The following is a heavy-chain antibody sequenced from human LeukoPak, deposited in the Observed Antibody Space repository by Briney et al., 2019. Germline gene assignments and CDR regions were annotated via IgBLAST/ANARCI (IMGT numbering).Heavy chain of an antibody. D-gene: IGHD3-22*01. J-gene: IGHJ6*02. CDR1: GFTFKDYG. CDR2: INCNGGTT. Sequence: GGSLRLSCAAAGFTFKDYGMHWVRHPPGKGLEWVSGINCNGGTTYYADSVKGRFTISRDNSKNSLYLQMSSLRPEDTALYYCAKHMRDSSTYSFFGLDVWGQGTTVTVSS. CDR3: AKHMRDSSTYSFFGLDV. V-gene: IGHV3-20*04.